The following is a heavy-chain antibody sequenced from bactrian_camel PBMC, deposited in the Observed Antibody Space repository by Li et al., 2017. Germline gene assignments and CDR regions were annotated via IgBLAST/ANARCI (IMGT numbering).Heavy chain of an antibody. Sequence: DVQLVESGGGSGQAGGSLTLSCTASGYRYASYCMGWFRQAPGKEREAVASISTDDDPAYADSVKGRFTVTVSKDNDKKTLYLRMNSLKADDTAKYFCAADFLQYCTTDRLGYWGQGTQVTVSS. J-gene: IGHJ4*01. CDR3: AADFLQYCTTDRLGY. V-gene: IGHV3S67*01. D-gene: IGHD1*01. CDR2: ISTDDDP. CDR1: GYRYASYC.